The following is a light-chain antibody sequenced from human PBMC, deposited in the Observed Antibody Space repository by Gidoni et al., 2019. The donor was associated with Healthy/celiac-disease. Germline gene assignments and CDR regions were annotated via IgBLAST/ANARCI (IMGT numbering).Light chain of an antibody. V-gene: IGKV1-33*01. CDR1: QDISNY. CDR3: QQYDNRPTYS. CDR2: DAS. J-gene: IGKJ2*03. Sequence: DIQMTQSPSSLSASVGDSVTITCQASQDISNYLNWYQQKPGKAPKLLIYDASNLETGVTSRFSGSGSGTDFTFTISSLQPEDIATYYCQQYDNRPTYSFGQGTKLEIK.